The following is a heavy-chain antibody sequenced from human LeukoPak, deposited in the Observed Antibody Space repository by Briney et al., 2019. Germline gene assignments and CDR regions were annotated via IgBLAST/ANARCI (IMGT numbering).Heavy chain of an antibody. V-gene: IGHV4-61*02. CDR2: IYTTVST. CDR1: GGSISSCPYY. Sequence: PSETLSLTCTVSGGSISSCPYYWSRIPQPAGKRRELIGRIYTTVSTDYNPSLESRVTVSADTSKNQVSLRLSSVTAADTAVYYCARDSGLWFGGKYYYNMDVWGKGTTVSVSS. D-gene: IGHD3-10*01. J-gene: IGHJ6*03. CDR3: ARDSGLWFGGKYYYNMDV.